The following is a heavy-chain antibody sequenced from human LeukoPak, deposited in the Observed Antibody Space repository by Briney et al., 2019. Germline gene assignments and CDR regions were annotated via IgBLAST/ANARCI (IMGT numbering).Heavy chain of an antibody. Sequence: SETLSLTCTVSGVSISSYYWSWIRQSPGKGLEWIGYIYYSGSTNYNPSLKRRVTISGDMSKNQFSLKLSSVTAADTAVYYCARGPSFGHFMVRGRFDYWGQGTLVTVSS. CDR2: IYYSGST. D-gene: IGHD3-10*01. J-gene: IGHJ4*02. CDR3: ARGPSFGHFMVRGRFDY. CDR1: GVSISSYY. V-gene: IGHV4-59*12.